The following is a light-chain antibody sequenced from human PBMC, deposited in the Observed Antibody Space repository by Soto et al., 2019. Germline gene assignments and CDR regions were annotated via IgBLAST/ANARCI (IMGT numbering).Light chain of an antibody. J-gene: IGLJ2*01. CDR2: DVT. CDR3: SSFTRSSTVV. V-gene: IGLV2-14*01. CDR1: SGDVGGYKY. Sequence: QSALTPPASVSGSPGQSITISCTGTSGDVGGYKYVSWYQLHPGKAPKLMIYDVTYRPSGVSNRFSGSKSGNTASLTISGLQAEDEADYYCSSFTRSSTVVFGGGTKLTVL.